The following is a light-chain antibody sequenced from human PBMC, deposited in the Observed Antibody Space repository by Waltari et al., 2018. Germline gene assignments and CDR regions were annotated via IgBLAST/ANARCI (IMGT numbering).Light chain of an antibody. CDR3: AAWDNSLGGLVV. J-gene: IGLJ2*01. V-gene: IGLV1-47*01. Sequence: LTQPPSASGTPGQRVSISCSGSSSNIEGNYVYWYQQLLGTAPKLLIYRNYQRPSGVPDRFSGSKSGTSASLAISGLRSEDEGDYFCAAWDNSLGGLVVFGGGTKLTVL. CDR2: RNY. CDR1: SSNIEGNY.